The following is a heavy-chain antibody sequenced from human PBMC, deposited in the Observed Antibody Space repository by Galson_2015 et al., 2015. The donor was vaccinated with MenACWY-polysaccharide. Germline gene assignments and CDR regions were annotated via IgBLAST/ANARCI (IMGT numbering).Heavy chain of an antibody. CDR1: GSTFSSYA. CDR3: AKDTGPGEYAYSWGTFDI. CDR2: VSASGGST. V-gene: IGHV3-23*01. Sequence: SLRLSCAASGSTFSSYAMSWVRQAPGKGLEWVSGVSASGGSTVYTDSAKGRFTMSRDNSKRSPYLQMNSLRAEDTAVYYCAKDTGPGEYAYSWGTFDIWGRGTMVTVSS. J-gene: IGHJ3*02. D-gene: IGHD3-10*01.